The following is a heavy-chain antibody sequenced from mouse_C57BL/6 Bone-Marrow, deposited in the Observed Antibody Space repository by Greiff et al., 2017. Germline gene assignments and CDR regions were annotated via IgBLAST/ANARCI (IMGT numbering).Heavy chain of an antibody. D-gene: IGHD1-1*01. CDR2: INPNNGGT. V-gene: IGHV1-26*01. CDR3: ARGYYGSSVFAY. CDR1: GYTFTDYY. Sequence: EVQLQQSGPELVKPGASVKISCKASGYTFTDYYMNWVKQSHGKSLEWIGDINPNNGGTSYNQKFKGKATLTVNKSSSTAYMELRSLTSEDSAVYYCARGYYGSSVFAYWCQGTLVTVSA. J-gene: IGHJ3*01.